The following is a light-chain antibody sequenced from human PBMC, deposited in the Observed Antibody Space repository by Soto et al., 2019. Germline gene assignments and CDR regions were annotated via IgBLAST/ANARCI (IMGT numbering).Light chain of an antibody. CDR3: SSYRSTGSLRV. CDR1: SNDVGDYKS. Sequence: QSVLTQPASVSGSPGQSITISCTGISNDVGDYKSVSWYQQHPGKAPKLVIYDVSDRPSGVSDRFSGSKSGNTASLTISGLQAGDEANYYCSSYRSTGSLRVFGGGTKVTVL. J-gene: IGLJ3*02. V-gene: IGLV2-14*03. CDR2: DVS.